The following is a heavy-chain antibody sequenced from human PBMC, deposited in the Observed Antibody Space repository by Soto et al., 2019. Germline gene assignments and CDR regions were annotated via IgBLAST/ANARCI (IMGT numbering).Heavy chain of an antibody. CDR2: ISAIGTST. CDR1: RYTLRIYW. CDR3: AHFDWFIDY. D-gene: IGHD3-9*01. V-gene: IGHV3-23*01. Sequence: GGFLRLSCDASRYTLRIYWIDWARKVPGKGLVWVSAISAIGTSTYYADSVKGRFTISKDNSKNTLYLQMNSLRAEDTAVYYCAHFDWFIDYGGQGTLVTVS. J-gene: IGHJ4*02.